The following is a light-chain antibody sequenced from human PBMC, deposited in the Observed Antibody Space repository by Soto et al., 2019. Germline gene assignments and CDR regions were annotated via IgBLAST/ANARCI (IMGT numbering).Light chain of an antibody. V-gene: IGKV1-39*01. CDR3: QESHST. CDR1: QSIGTY. Sequence: DAQMTQSPSSLSASVGDSVTITCRASQSIGTYLDWYQHKPGKAPKLLIYAASSLQSGVPSRFSGSGSVIDFTLTISSLQSEDFATYYCQESHSTFGQGTKLEIK. J-gene: IGKJ2*01. CDR2: AAS.